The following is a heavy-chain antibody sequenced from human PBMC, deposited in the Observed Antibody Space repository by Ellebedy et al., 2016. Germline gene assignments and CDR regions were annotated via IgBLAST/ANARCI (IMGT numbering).Heavy chain of an antibody. V-gene: IGHV3-15*01. CDR3: TTGWGRFDY. D-gene: IGHD7-27*01. Sequence: GESLKISXVVSGLSVTSAWMNWVRQAPGKGLEWVGRVKSKTDGGTTDYAAPVKGRFTISRDDSKNTLYLQMNSLKTEDTGVYYCTTGWGRFDYWGQGNLVTVTS. CDR2: VKSKTDGGTT. J-gene: IGHJ4*02. CDR1: GLSVTSAW.